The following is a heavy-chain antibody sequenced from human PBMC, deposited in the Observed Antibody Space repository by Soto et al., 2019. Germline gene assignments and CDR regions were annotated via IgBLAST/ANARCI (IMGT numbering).Heavy chain of an antibody. CDR3: ASSHAGAHITAAVH. D-gene: IGHD6-13*01. J-gene: IGHJ4*02. CDR2: IYHSGST. V-gene: IGHV4-30-2*01. Sequence: SETLSLTCAVNGGSGGSFSGYSWSWIRQPPGKGLEWIGYIYHSGSTYYNPSLKSRVTISVDRSKNQFSLKLSSVTAADTAVYYCASSHAGAHITAAVHWGQGTLVTVSS. CDR1: GGSGGSFSGYS.